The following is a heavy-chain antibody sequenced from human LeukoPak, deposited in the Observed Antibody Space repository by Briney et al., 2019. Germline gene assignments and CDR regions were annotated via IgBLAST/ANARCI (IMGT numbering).Heavy chain of an antibody. CDR3: ARDWDY. Sequence: SETLSLTCTVSGGSVSSGSYYWSWIRQPPGKGLEWIGYIYYSGSTNYNPSLKSRVTISVDKSKNQFSLKLSSVTAADTAVYYCARDWDYWGQGTLVTVSS. J-gene: IGHJ4*02. V-gene: IGHV4-61*01. CDR1: GGSVSSGSYY. CDR2: IYYSGST.